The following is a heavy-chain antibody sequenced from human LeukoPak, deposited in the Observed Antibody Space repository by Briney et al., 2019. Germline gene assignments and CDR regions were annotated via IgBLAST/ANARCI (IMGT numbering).Heavy chain of an antibody. Sequence: SGGTLRLSCAASGFTFRNAWMSWVRQAPGKGLEWVGLIKTKTEGATTDYTAPVKGRFTISRDDSKNTLFLQMNSLKTEDTAVYYCATGFIPAFPHWGQGTLVTVSS. J-gene: IGHJ4*02. D-gene: IGHD2-2*02. V-gene: IGHV3-15*01. CDR2: IKTKTEGATT. CDR3: ATGFIPAFPH. CDR1: GFTFRNAW.